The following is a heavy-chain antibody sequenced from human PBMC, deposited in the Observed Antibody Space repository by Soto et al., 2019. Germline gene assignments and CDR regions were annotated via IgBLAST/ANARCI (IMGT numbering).Heavy chain of an antibody. V-gene: IGHV3-30-3*01. J-gene: IGHJ6*02. Sequence: ESGGGVVQPGRSLRLSCAASGFTFSSYAMHWVRQAPGKGLEWVAVISYDGSNKYYADSVKGRFTISRDNSKNTLYLQMNSLRAEDTAVYYCARDNQQNYYYGMDVWGQGTTVTVSS. CDR2: ISYDGSNK. CDR3: ARDNQQNYYYGMDV. CDR1: GFTFSSYA.